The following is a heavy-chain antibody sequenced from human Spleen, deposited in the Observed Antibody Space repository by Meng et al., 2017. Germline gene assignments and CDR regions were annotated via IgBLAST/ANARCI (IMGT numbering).Heavy chain of an antibody. CDR1: GGSFSGYY. J-gene: IGHJ1*01. CDR3: ARGARNYARKYFQH. Sequence: LQLWGGGLLKPSETLSLTCTVYGGSFSGYYWSWIRQPPGKGLEWIGEINHSGSTNYNPSLKSRVTISVDTSKNQFSLKLSSVTAADTAVYYCARGARNYARKYFQHWGQGTLVTVSS. D-gene: IGHD1-7*01. CDR2: INHSGST. V-gene: IGHV4-34*01.